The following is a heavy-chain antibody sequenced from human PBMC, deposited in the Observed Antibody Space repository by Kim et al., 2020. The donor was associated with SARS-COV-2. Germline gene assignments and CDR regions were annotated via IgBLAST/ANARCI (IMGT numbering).Heavy chain of an antibody. CDR2: ISAYNGNP. CDR1: GYTFTSYG. J-gene: IGHJ6*01. V-gene: IGHV1-18*04. Sequence: ASVKVSCKASGYTFTSYGISWVRQAPGQGLEWMGWISAYNGNPNYAQKLQGRVTMTTDTSTSTAYMELRSLRSDDTAVYYCARVLDLVDSYGVDVWGQGTLVTVSS. CDR3: ARVLDLVDSYGVDV. D-gene: IGHD2-2*03.